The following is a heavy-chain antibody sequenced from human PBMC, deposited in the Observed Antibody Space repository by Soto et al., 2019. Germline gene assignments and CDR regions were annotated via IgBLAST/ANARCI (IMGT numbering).Heavy chain of an antibody. V-gene: IGHV1-3*01. D-gene: IGHD1-1*01. CDR1: GYTFRSYA. CDR3: ARDTGDGTFDF. J-gene: IGHJ4*02. Sequence: XSVSLSCRASGYTFRSYAMHWVRQAPGQRLEWMGWINAGYGNTKSSQKFQDRVTISRDTSASTAYMELTSLRSEDTAVYYCARDTGDGTFDFWGQGTLVTVSS. CDR2: INAGYGNT.